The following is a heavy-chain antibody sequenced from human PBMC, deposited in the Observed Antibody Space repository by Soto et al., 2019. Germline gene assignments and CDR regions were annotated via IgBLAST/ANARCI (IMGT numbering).Heavy chain of an antibody. Sequence: EVQLVESGGVLVQPGGSLKVSCAASGFTFSSSWMNWVRQAPGKGLEWVANIKGDGSEEYYVDSVRGRFTISRDNANSSLSLETNSLRPKDTAVYYCAAGLPPDFWGQGTLVTVTS. V-gene: IGHV3-7*01. D-gene: IGHD5-18*01. J-gene: IGHJ4*02. CDR2: IKGDGSEE. CDR1: GFTFSSSW. CDR3: AAGLPPDF.